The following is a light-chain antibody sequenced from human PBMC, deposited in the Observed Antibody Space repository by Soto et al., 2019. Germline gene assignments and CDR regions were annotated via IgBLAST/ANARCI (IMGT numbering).Light chain of an antibody. J-gene: IGKJ1*01. CDR1: QSVSSSY. Sequence: TPSPATLALSPRKRAPLSCRASQSVSSSYLAWYQQKPGQAPRLLIYGASSRATGIPDRFSGSGSGTDFTLTISRLEPEDFAVYYCQQYGSSPWTFGQGTKVDIK. V-gene: IGKV3-20*01. CDR3: QQYGSSPWT. CDR2: GAS.